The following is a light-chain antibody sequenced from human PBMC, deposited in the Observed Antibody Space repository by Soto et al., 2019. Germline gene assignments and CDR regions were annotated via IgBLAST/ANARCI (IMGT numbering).Light chain of an antibody. J-gene: IGKJ1*01. CDR2: GAS. V-gene: IGKV3-20*01. CDR3: QQYGGSPWT. CDR1: HSVSSSY. Sequence: EIVLTQSPGTLSLSPGERATLSCRASHSVSSSYLAWYQQKPGQAPRLLIYGASSRATGIPDRFSGSGSETDFTLTISRLEPEDFAVYYCQQYGGSPWTFGQGTKVEVK.